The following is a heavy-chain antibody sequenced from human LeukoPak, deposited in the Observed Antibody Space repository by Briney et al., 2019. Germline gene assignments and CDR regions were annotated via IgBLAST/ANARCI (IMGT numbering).Heavy chain of an antibody. J-gene: IGHJ4*02. D-gene: IGHD3-3*01. CDR2: ISSSSSYI. CDR3: ARVTTFTIFGVPYLDENFVDY. Sequence: KSGGSLRLSCAASGFTFSSYSMNWVRQAPGKGLEWVSSISSSSSYIYYADSVKGRFTISRDNAKNSLYLQMNSLRAEDTAVYYCARVTTFTIFGVPYLDENFVDYWGQGTLVTVSS. CDR1: GFTFSSYS. V-gene: IGHV3-21*01.